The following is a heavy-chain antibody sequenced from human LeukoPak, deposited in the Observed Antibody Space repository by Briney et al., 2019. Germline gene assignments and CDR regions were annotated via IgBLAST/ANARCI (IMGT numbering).Heavy chain of an antibody. V-gene: IGHV1-69*01. CDR1: GGTFSSYA. Sequence: SVKVSCKASGGTFSSYAISWVRQAPGQGLEWMGGIIPIFGTANYAQKFQGRVTITADESTSTAYIELSSLRSEDTAVYYCARYCSSTSCYGSSFDYWGQGALVTVSS. CDR3: ARYCSSTSCYGSSFDY. D-gene: IGHD2-2*01. CDR2: IIPIFGTA. J-gene: IGHJ4*02.